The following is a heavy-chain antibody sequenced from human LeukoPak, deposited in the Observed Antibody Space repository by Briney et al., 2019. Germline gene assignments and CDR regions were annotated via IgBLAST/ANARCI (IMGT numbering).Heavy chain of an antibody. D-gene: IGHD3-9*01. V-gene: IGHV4-59*07. CDR3: ARAPYDILSGYYPYYYYFGMDV. CDR1: GASISSSY. CDR2: IYYREST. Sequence: WDTLSLTCTVHGASISSSYWSWIRQPPGRGLEWIRYIYYRESTNYNPSLKSLDTISVDTSKSQFSLKLSSVTAADTAVYYCARAPYDILSGYYPYYYYFGMDVWGQGTTVTVSS. J-gene: IGHJ6*02.